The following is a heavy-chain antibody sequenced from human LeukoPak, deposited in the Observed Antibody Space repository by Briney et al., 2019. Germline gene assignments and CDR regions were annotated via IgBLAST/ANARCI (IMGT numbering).Heavy chain of an antibody. CDR3: ARVPAKRASSSSV. J-gene: IGHJ4*02. Sequence: ASVKVSCKASGYTFTSYDINWVRQATGQGLEWMGWINPNSGNTGYAQKFQGRVTMTRNTSISTAYMELSSLRSEDTAVYYCARVPAKRASSSSVWGQGTLVTVSS. D-gene: IGHD6-6*01. V-gene: IGHV1-8*01. CDR2: INPNSGNT. CDR1: GYTFTSYD.